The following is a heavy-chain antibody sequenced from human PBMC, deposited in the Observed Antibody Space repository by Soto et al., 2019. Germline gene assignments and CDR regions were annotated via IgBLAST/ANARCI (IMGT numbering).Heavy chain of an antibody. Sequence: SLTCTVSGGAISGYYWSWIRQPPGKGLEWIGEINHSGSTNYNPSLKSRVTISVDTSKNQFSLKLSSVTAADTAVYYCARGRAYYYGSGPDYYYGMDVWGQGTTVTVSS. CDR3: ARGRAYYYGSGPDYYYGMDV. CDR2: INHSGST. J-gene: IGHJ6*02. CDR1: GGAISGYY. V-gene: IGHV4-34*01. D-gene: IGHD3-10*01.